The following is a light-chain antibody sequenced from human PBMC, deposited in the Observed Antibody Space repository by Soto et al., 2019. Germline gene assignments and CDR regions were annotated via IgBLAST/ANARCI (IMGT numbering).Light chain of an antibody. J-gene: IGKJ1*01. Sequence: AIPMTQSPSSPSASTGDRVTITCRASQGISSYVAWYQQKPGKAPKLLIYKASTLKSGVPARFSGSGSGTEFTLTISSLQPDDFATYVCQQYVKYPVTFGQGTKVDIK. CDR3: QQYVKYPVT. V-gene: IGKV1-8*01. CDR2: KAS. CDR1: QGISSY.